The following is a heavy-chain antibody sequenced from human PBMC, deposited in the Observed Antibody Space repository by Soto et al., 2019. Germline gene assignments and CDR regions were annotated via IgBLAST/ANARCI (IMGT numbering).Heavy chain of an antibody. CDR3: AREDLYSSGWPY. Sequence: EVQLVESGGGLVQPGGSLRLSCAASGFTFSSYWMHWVRQAPGKGLVWVSRINSDGSSTSYADSVKGRCTISRDNAKNTLYLEMNSVRAEDTAVYYCAREDLYSSGWPYWGQGTLVTVSS. CDR1: GFTFSSYW. CDR2: INSDGSST. V-gene: IGHV3-74*01. D-gene: IGHD6-19*01. J-gene: IGHJ4*02.